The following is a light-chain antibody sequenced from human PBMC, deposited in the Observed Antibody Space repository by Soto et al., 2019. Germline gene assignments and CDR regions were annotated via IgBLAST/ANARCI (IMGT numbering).Light chain of an antibody. Sequence: QSVLTQPASVSGSPGQSITISCTGTSSDVGSYNLVSWYQQHPGKAPKLMIYEGSKRPSGVSNRFSGSKSGNTASLTISGLQAEDEADYYCCSYAGSSTNVFGTGIKVTVL. CDR2: EGS. CDR1: SSDVGSYNL. CDR3: CSYAGSSTNV. V-gene: IGLV2-23*01. J-gene: IGLJ1*01.